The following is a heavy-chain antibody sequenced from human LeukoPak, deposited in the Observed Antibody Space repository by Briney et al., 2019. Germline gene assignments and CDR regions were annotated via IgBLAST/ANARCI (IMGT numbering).Heavy chain of an antibody. CDR3: ARHLGP. J-gene: IGHJ4*02. V-gene: IGHV4-34*01. D-gene: IGHD1-26*01. CDR2: INHSGST. Sequence: PSETLSLTCAVYGGSFSGYYWSWIRQPPGKGLEWIGEINHSGSTNYNPSLKSRVTISVDTSKNQFSLKLSSVTAADTAVFYCARHLGPWGPGTLVTVSS. CDR1: GGSFSGYY.